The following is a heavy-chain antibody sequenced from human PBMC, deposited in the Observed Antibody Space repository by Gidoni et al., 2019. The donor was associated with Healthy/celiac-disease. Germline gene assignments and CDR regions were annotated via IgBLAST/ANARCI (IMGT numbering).Heavy chain of an antibody. CDR3: AKEWLGAIDAFDI. D-gene: IGHD1-26*01. CDR1: GITFSSYA. J-gene: IGHJ3*02. Sequence: EVQLLESGGGLGQTGGSLRRTCAASGITFSSYAMSGVRQAPGKGLEWVSAISGSGGSTYYADSVKGRFTISSDNSKNTLYLQMNSLRAEDTAVYYCAKEWLGAIDAFDIWGQVTMVTVSS. V-gene: IGHV3-23*01. CDR2: ISGSGGST.